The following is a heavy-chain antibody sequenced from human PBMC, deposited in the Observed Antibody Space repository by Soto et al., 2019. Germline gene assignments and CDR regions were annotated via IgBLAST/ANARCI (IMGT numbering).Heavy chain of an antibody. V-gene: IGHV3-53*01. CDR1: GFTVSSNY. CDR3: ASSYYYDSSGYSISDY. J-gene: IGHJ4*02. Sequence: GGSLRLSCAASGFTVSSNYMSWVRQAPGKGLEWVSVIYSGGSTYYADSVKGRFTISRDNSKNTLYLQMNSLRAEDTAVYYCASSYYYDSSGYSISDYWGQGTLVTVSS. CDR2: IYSGGST. D-gene: IGHD3-22*01.